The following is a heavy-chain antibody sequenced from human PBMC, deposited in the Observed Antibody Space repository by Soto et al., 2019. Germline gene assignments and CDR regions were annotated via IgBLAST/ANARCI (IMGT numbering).Heavy chain of an antibody. CDR3: ASVPSYDILTG. CDR1: GGSFGGDC. V-gene: IGHV4-34*01. J-gene: IGHJ4*02. CDR2: INHSGST. D-gene: IGHD3-9*01. Sequence: SLIQSLTCAVYGGSFGGDCWSWSRQPPGRGLEWSGEINHSGSTNYNPSLKSRVTISVDTSKTQFSLNLSSVTAADTVVYYCASVPSYDILTGWGQGTLVTVSS.